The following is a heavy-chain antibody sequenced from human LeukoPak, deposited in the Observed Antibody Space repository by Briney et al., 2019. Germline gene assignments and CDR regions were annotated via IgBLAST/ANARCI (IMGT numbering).Heavy chain of an antibody. V-gene: IGHV5-10-1*01. J-gene: IGHJ5*02. CDR3: ARLSSGGRLSRNNWFDP. Sequence: GESLQISCQGSGSSFTSYWISWVRPLPGKGLEWMGRIDPSDSYTNYSPSFQGHVTISADKSISTPYLQWSSLKASDTAMYYCARLSSGGRLSRNNWFDPWGQGTLVTVSS. CDR2: IDPSDSYT. CDR1: GSSFTSYW. D-gene: IGHD2-15*01.